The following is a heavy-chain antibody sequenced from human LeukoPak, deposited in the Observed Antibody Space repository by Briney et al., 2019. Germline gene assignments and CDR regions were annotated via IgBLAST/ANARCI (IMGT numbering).Heavy chain of an antibody. Sequence: GESLKISCKGFGYSFTSYWIGWVRQMPGKGLEWMGIIYPGDSDTRYSPSFQGQVTISADKSISTAYLQWSSLKASDTAMYYCARQRKIVATGYWFDPWGQGTLVTVSS. CDR1: GYSFTSYW. V-gene: IGHV5-51*01. D-gene: IGHD5-12*01. CDR2: IYPGDSDT. J-gene: IGHJ5*02. CDR3: ARQRKIVATGYWFDP.